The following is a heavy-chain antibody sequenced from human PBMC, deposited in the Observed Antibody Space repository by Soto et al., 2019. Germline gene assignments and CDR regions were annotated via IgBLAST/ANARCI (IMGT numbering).Heavy chain of an antibody. V-gene: IGHV1-69*02. D-gene: IGHD2-15*01. J-gene: IGHJ4*02. CDR3: AKGYCSGGSCYSMYYFDY. Sequence: SVKVSCKASGGIFSSYTISWVRQAPGQGLEWMGRIIPILGIANYAQKFQGRVTITADKSTSTAYMELSSLRSEDTAVYYCAKGYCSGGSCYSMYYFDYWGQGTLLTVS. CDR2: IIPILGIA. CDR1: GGIFSSYT.